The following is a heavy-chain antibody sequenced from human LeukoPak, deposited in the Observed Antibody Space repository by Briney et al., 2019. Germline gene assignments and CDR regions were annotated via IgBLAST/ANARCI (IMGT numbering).Heavy chain of an antibody. Sequence: SETLSLTCTVSGDSISSDINYWSWIRQPAGKGLEWIGRIYTSGNTNYNPSLKSRVTISVDTSKNQFSLKLSSVTAADTAVYYCARVFGGPVSRRFDPWGQGTLVTVSS. CDR2: IYTSGNT. CDR3: ARVFGGPVSRRFDP. D-gene: IGHD4-23*01. CDR1: GDSISSDINY. V-gene: IGHV4-61*02. J-gene: IGHJ5*02.